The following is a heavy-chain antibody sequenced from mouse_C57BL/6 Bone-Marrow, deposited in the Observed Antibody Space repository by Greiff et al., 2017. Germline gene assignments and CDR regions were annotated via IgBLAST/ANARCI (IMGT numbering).Heavy chain of an antibody. Sequence: QVQLQQSGAELVRPGTSVKVSCKASGYAFTNYLIEWVKQRPGQGLEWIGVINPGSGGTNYNEKFKGKATLTADKSSSTAYMQLSSLTSEDSAVYFCARGYDLFAYWGQGTLVTVSA. CDR1: GYAFTNYL. J-gene: IGHJ3*01. CDR2: INPGSGGT. CDR3: ARGYDLFAY. D-gene: IGHD2-2*01. V-gene: IGHV1-54*01.